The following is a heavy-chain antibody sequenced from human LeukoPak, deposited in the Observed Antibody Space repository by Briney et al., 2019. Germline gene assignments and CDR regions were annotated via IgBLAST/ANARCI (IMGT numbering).Heavy chain of an antibody. J-gene: IGHJ3*02. D-gene: IGHD5-24*01. CDR1: GGTFSSYA. Sequence: GSSVKVSCKASGGTFSSYAISGVRQAPGQGLEWMGGIIPIFGTANYAQKFQGRVTITTDESTSTAYMELSSLRSEDTAVYYCARSRDGYRTPDAFDIWGQGTMVTVSS. CDR3: ARSRDGYRTPDAFDI. CDR2: IIPIFGTA. V-gene: IGHV1-69*05.